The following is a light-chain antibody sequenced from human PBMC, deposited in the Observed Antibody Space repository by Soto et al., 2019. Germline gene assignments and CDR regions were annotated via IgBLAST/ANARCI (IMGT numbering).Light chain of an antibody. J-gene: IGKJ1*01. CDR3: RQYGSSSWT. CDR2: ATS. Sequence: EIVVTQPPGTLSLSPGERATLSCRASQSVSSSYLAWYQQKPGQPPRLVMYATSSRATGIPARFSGSGSGTDFTLTISRLEPEDFAVYYCRQYGSSSWTFGHGTKVDIK. CDR1: QSVSSSY. V-gene: IGKV3-20*01.